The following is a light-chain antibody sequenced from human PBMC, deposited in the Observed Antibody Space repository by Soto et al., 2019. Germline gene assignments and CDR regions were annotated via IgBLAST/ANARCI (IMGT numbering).Light chain of an antibody. CDR2: GAS. V-gene: IGKV3-20*01. CDR1: QSVSGSF. CDR3: QQYGSLPRT. Sequence: EIVLTQSPGTLSLSPGERATPSCRASQSVSGSFLAWYQQKPGQAPRVLIYGASSRATGIPDRFSGSGSGTDFTLTISRLEPEDFAVYYCQQYGSLPRTFGQGTKVDIK. J-gene: IGKJ1*01.